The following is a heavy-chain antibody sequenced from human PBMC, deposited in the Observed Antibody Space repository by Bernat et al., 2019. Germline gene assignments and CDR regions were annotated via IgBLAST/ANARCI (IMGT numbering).Heavy chain of an antibody. Sequence: EVQLVESGGGLVQPGGSLRLSCAASGFTFSDHHMDWVRQAPGKGMELVGRIRHKRKGHTTEYAASVKGRFTISRDESKNSVYLQMNSLKIEDTALYYCTRDHSGSSDYWGQGTLVTVSS. CDR2: IRHKRKGHTT. CDR1: GFTFSDHH. CDR3: TRDHSGSSDY. J-gene: IGHJ4*02. D-gene: IGHD1-26*01. V-gene: IGHV3-72*01.